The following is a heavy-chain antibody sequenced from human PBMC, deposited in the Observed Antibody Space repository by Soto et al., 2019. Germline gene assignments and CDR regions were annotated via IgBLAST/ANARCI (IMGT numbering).Heavy chain of an antibody. CDR2: ISGSGGST. V-gene: IGHV3-23*01. CDR3: AGEGYSGHDRRYYFDY. Sequence: LRLSCAASGFTFSSYAMSWVRQAPGKGLEWVSAISGSGGSTYYADSVKGRFTISRDNSKNTLYLQMNSLRAEDTAVYYCAGEGYSGHDRRYYFDYWGQGTLVTVSS. J-gene: IGHJ4*02. CDR1: GFTFSSYA. D-gene: IGHD5-12*01.